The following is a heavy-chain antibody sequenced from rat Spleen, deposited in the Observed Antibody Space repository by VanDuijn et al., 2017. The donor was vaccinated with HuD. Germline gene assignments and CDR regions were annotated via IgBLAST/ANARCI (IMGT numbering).Heavy chain of an antibody. CDR3: AKTNNPYFYIMDA. J-gene: IGHJ4*01. CDR1: GYSITSSYR. V-gene: IGHV3-3*01. Sequence: EVQLQESGPGLVKPSQSLSLTCSVTGYSITSSYRWNWIRKFPGNKLEWMGYINIAGSTNYNPSLRSRISITRDTSKNQFFLQVNSVTTEDTATFYCAKTNNPYFYIMDAWGQGASVTVSS. D-gene: IGHD3-4*01. CDR2: INIAGST.